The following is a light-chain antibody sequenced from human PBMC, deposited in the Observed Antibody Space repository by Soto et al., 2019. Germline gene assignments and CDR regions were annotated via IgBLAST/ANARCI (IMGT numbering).Light chain of an antibody. CDR2: WAS. Sequence: DIVMTQSPDSLPVPLGERATVHCKSSQNILYSSNDKNYLAWYQQKPGQPPKLLIYWASTRQYGVPDRFTGSGSGTDFTLTISSLQAEDAAVYYCQQYYSSPHSFGQGTKLEI. CDR3: QQYYSSPHS. J-gene: IGKJ2*01. V-gene: IGKV4-1*01. CDR1: QNILYSSNDKNY.